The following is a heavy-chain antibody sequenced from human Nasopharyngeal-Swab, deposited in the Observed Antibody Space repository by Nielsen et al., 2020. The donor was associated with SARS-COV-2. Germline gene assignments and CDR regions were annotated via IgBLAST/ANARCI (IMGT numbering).Heavy chain of an antibody. CDR2: IDPNTGGT. J-gene: IGHJ4*02. V-gene: IGHV1-2*06. D-gene: IGHD3-3*01. CDR3: STIFGVVSPFY. Sequence: WVRQAPGQGLEWMGRIDPNTGGTSSAQIFQGRVTMTRGTSISTVYIEVTSLTSDDTAVYYCSTIFGVVSPFYWGQGTLVTVSS.